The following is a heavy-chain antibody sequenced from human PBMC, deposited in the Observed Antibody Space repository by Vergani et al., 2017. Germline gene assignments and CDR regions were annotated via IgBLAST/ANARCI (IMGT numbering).Heavy chain of an antibody. J-gene: IGHJ3*01. Sequence: QITLRESGPTLVKPTQTLTLTCTFSGFSLTTGGEGVGWIRQPPGRALEWLAFVYWNDDERYSPSLKSRVTITKDTSKNEVILTLATMDPVDTATYYCVHRLGYFDWDGALDVWGQGTMVTVSS. D-gene: IGHD3-9*01. CDR2: VYWNDDE. V-gene: IGHV2-5*01. CDR3: VHRLGYFDWDGALDV. CDR1: GFSLTTGGEG.